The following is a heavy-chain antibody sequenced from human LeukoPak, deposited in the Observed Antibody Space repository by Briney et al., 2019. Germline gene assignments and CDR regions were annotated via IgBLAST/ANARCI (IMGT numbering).Heavy chain of an antibody. CDR2: ISSSGSTK. CDR1: GFTFSDYS. Sequence: GGSLRLSCAASGFTFSDYSMSWIRQVPGKGLEWVSYISSSGSTKYYTDSVRGRFTISRDNAKNSLYLQMDSLRAEDTAVYYCAKTWLPEYFQHWGQGTLVTVSS. V-gene: IGHV3-11*01. CDR3: AKTWLPEYFQH. J-gene: IGHJ1*01. D-gene: IGHD3-22*01.